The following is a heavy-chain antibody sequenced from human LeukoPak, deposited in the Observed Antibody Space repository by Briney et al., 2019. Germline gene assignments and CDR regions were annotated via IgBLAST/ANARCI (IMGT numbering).Heavy chain of an antibody. CDR1: GYTFTGYY. V-gene: IGHV1-2*02. CDR3: ASGLYWYDSSGLLDY. D-gene: IGHD3-22*01. J-gene: IGHJ4*02. CDR2: INPNSGGT. Sequence: ASVKVSCKASGYTFTGYYMHWVRQAPGQGLEWMGWINPNSGGTNYAQKFQGRVTMTRDTSISTAYMELSRLRSDDTAVYYCASGLYWYDSSGLLDYWGQGTLVTVSS.